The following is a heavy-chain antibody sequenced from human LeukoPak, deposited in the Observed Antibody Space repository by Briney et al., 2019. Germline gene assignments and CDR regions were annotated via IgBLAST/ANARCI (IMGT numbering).Heavy chain of an antibody. D-gene: IGHD3-22*01. Sequence: SVKVSCKASGGTFSSYAISWVRQAPGQGLEWMGGIIPIFGTANYAQKFQGRVTITADGSTSTAYMELSSLRSEDTAVYYCARDRHYYDSSGSDTGDCWGQGTLVTVSS. J-gene: IGHJ4*02. V-gene: IGHV1-69*13. CDR2: IIPIFGTA. CDR1: GGTFSSYA. CDR3: ARDRHYYDSSGSDTGDC.